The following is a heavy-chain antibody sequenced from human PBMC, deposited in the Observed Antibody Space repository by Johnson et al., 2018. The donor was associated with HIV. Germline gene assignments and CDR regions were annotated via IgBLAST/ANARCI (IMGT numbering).Heavy chain of an antibody. V-gene: IGHV3-53*01. CDR1: GFTVSSNY. D-gene: IGHD5-18*01. CDR3: ARGRKDRGAVDGVDTDGFDS. Sequence: VQLVESGGGLVQPGGSLRLSCAASGFTVSSNYMSWVRQAPGKGLEWVSVIYSGGSTYYADSVKGRFTISRADAKNPLSLKMNSQRAEDPVVYDCARGRKDRGAVDGVDTDGFDSWGQGTMVTVSS. CDR2: IYSGGST. J-gene: IGHJ3*01.